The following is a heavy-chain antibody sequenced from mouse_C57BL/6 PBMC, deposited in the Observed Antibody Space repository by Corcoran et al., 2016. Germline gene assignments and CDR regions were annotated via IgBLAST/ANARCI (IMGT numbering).Heavy chain of an antibody. CDR2: IFPGSGST. CDR3: ARTDYGSSYFYYAMDY. V-gene: IGHV1-75*01. J-gene: IGHJ4*01. Sequence: QVQLQQSGPELVKPGASVKISCKASGYTFTDYYINWVKQRPGQGLEWIGWIFPGSGSTYYNEKFKGKATLTVDKSSSTAYMLLSSLTSEDSAVYFCARTDYGSSYFYYAMDYWGQGTSVTVSS. D-gene: IGHD1-1*01. CDR1: GYTFTDYY.